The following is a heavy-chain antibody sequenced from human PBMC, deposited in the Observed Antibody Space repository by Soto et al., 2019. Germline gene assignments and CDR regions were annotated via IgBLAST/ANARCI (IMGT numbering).Heavy chain of an antibody. CDR2: ISYHGSDK. J-gene: IGHJ4*02. D-gene: IGHD4-17*01. CDR1: GFTFSNYG. Sequence: QVQLVESGGGVVQPGRSLGLSCAVSGFTFSNYGMHWVRQAPGKGLEWVAVISYHGSDKYYADSVKGRFTISRDNSKNTLYLQMDSLRAEDTAVYYCAKDHLTTTVTTVGYWGEGTLVTVSS. V-gene: IGHV3-30*18. CDR3: AKDHLTTTVTTVGY.